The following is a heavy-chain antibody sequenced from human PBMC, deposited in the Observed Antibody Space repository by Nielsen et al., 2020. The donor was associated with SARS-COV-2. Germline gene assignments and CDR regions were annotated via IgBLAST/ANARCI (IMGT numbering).Heavy chain of an antibody. CDR2: IKTSGGST. J-gene: IGHJ4*02. Sequence: GESLKISCAASGFTFSDYAMAWVRQAPGKGLEWVSVIKTSGGSTYYADSVKGRFTISGDNSKNTPYLQMNSLRAEDTAVYYCAKAGTTALDYWGQGTLVTVSS. CDR3: AKAGTTALDY. V-gene: IGHV3-23*01. CDR1: GFTFSDYA. D-gene: IGHD1-1*01.